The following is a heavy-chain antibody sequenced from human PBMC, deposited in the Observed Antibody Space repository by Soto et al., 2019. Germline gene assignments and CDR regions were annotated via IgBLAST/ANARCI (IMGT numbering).Heavy chain of an antibody. CDR3: AGGSSQYYYGMEV. CDR2: IYYSGST. J-gene: IGHJ6*02. V-gene: IGHV4-59*12. D-gene: IGHD6-13*01. CDR1: AGSISTYY. Sequence: SETLSLTCTVSAGSISTYYWSWIRQPPGKGLEWIGYIYYSGSTNYNPSLKSRATMSVDTTRNQFSLKLSSVTAADTAVYYCAGGSSQYYYGMEVWCQGTTVNVAS.